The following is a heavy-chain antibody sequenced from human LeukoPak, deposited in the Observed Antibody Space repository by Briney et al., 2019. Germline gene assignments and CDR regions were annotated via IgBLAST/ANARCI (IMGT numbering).Heavy chain of an antibody. CDR2: IWYDGSNK. J-gene: IGHJ4*02. Sequence: RXSCXXXGFTXXXYGMHWVRQAPGKGLEWVAVIWYDGSNKYYADSVKGRFTISRDNSKNTLYLQMNSLRAEDTAVYYCARGSVYSSGFDDYWGQGTLVTVSS. CDR1: GFTXXXYG. D-gene: IGHD6-19*01. V-gene: IGHV3-33*01. CDR3: ARGSVYSSGFDDY.